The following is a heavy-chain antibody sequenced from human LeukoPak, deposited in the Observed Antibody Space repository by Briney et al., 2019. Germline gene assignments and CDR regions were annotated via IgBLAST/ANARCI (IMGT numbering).Heavy chain of an antibody. D-gene: IGHD2-15*01. CDR2: INNDGGIT. J-gene: IGHJ5*02. CDR1: GFSFSSHA. CDR3: ARDSFGGSCSGGSCYSWFDP. V-gene: IGHV3-64*01. Sequence: GGPLRLSCAASGFSFSSHAMHWVRQAAGNGLEYVAAINNDGGITYYARSVKGRFSISRDNSKNTLFLQMGSLSPDDTAVYYCARDSFGGSCSGGSCYSWFDPWGQGTLVTISS.